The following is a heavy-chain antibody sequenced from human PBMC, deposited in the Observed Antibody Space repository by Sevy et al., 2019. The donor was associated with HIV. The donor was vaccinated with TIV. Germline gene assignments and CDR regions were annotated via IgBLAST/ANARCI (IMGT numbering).Heavy chain of an antibody. J-gene: IGHJ1*01. D-gene: IGHD1-26*01. CDR2: ISFDASNK. CDR1: GFTFSRYS. Sequence: GGSLRLSCAASGFTFSRYSMHWVRQAPGKGLEWVATISFDASNKHYADSVKGRFTVSRDNSRNILSLEMSSLRRDDTAVYYCARGENDDEFFQYWGQGTLVTVSS. V-gene: IGHV3-30*04. CDR3: ARGENDDEFFQY.